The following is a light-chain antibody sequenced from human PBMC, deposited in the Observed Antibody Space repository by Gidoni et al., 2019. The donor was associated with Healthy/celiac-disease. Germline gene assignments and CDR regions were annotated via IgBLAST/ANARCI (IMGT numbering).Light chain of an antibody. CDR3: QQYNSDSCT. J-gene: IGKJ2*01. CDR1: QSISSW. V-gene: IGKV1-5*03. CDR2: KAS. Sequence: DIQMTQSPSTLSASVGDRVTITCRASQSISSWLAWYQQKPGKAPKLLIYKASSLESGVQSRFSGSGSGTEFTLTISSLQPDDFATYYCQQYNSDSCTFGQGTKLEIK.